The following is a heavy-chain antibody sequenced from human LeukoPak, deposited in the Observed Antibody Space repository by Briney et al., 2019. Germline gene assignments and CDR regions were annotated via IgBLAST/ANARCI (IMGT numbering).Heavy chain of an antibody. J-gene: IGHJ4*02. CDR3: ARQTGSGLFILP. Sequence: SETLSLTCTVSGGSSSSSSHYWGWIRQSPGKGLEWIGSIYYSGNTYYNASLKSQVSISIDTSKNQFSLRLTSVTAADTAVYYCARQTGSGLFILPGGQGTLVTVSS. CDR1: GGSSSSSSHY. CDR2: IYYSGNT. V-gene: IGHV4-39*01. D-gene: IGHD3/OR15-3a*01.